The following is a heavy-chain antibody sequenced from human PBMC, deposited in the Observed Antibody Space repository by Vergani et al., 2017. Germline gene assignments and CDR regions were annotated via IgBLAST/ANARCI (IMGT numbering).Heavy chain of an antibody. CDR2: IIPILGIA. CDR3: AGGGGHEAQEGSA. Sequence: QVQLVQSGAEVKKPGSSVKVSCKASGGTFSSYTISWVRQAPGQGLEWMGRIIPILGIANYAQKFQGRVTITADKSTSTAYMELSSLRSEDTAVYYWAGGGGHEAQEGSAWGQGTLVTVSS. J-gene: IGHJ4*02. D-gene: IGHD3-16*01. CDR1: GGTFSSYT. V-gene: IGHV1-69*02.